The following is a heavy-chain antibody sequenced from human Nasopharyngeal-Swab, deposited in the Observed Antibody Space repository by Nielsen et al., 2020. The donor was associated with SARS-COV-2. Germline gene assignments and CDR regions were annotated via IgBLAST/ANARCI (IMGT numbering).Heavy chain of an antibody. D-gene: IGHD6-6*01. J-gene: IGHJ3*02. V-gene: IGHV3-30*04. CDR3: ARGASLEYSSSFDAFDI. CDR1: GFTFSSYA. Sequence: GESLKISCAASGFTFSSYAMHWVRQAPGKGLEWVAVISYDGSNKYYADSVKGRFTISRDNSKNTLYLQMNSLRAEDTAVYYCARGASLEYSSSFDAFDIWGQGTMVTVSS. CDR2: ISYDGSNK.